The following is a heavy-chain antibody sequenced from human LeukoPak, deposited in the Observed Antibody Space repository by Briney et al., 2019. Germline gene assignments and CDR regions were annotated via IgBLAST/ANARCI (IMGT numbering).Heavy chain of an antibody. CDR1: EFTFSNYA. V-gene: IGHV3-23*01. D-gene: IGHD2-21*02. CDR3: AEANCGGDCYSYYFDY. Sequence: GGSLRLSCAASEFTFSNYAMSWVRQAPGKGLEWVSVISYSGGSTYYTDSVKGRFTISRDNSKNTVYLQMNSLRAEDTAVYYCAEANCGGDCYSYYFDYWGQGTLVTVSS. J-gene: IGHJ4*02. CDR2: ISYSGGST.